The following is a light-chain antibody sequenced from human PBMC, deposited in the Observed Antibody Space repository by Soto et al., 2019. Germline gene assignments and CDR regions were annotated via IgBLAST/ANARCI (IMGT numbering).Light chain of an antibody. CDR3: QQRSNWPT. J-gene: IGKJ5*01. Sequence: EIVLTQSPATLSLSPWERATLSCRASQSVSSYLAWYQQKPGQAPRLLIYDASNMATGIPARFSGSGSGTDFTLTISSLEPEDLSVYYCQQRSNWPTFGQGTRLEIK. CDR1: QSVSSY. CDR2: DAS. V-gene: IGKV3-11*01.